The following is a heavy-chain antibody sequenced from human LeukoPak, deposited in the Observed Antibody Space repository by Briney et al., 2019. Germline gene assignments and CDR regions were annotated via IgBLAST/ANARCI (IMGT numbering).Heavy chain of an antibody. Sequence: HSGGSLRLSCAASGFTFSSYAMTWVRQAPGKGLEWVSAISGSGGSTHYADSVKGRFTISRDNSKNTLYLQMNSLKAEDTAVYYCAKETVVVVAATPDAFDIWGQGTMVTVSS. CDR1: GFTFSSYA. CDR3: AKETVVVVAATPDAFDI. J-gene: IGHJ3*02. V-gene: IGHV3-23*01. D-gene: IGHD2-15*01. CDR2: ISGSGGST.